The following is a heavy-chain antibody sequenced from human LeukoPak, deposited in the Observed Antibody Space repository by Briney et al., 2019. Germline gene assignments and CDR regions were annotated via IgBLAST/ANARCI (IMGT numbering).Heavy chain of an antibody. V-gene: IGHV4-34*01. CDR3: ARFLRAEGWFDP. Sequence: PSETLSLTCAVYGGSFSGYYWSWIRQPPGKGLEWIGEINHSGSTNYNPSLKSRVTISVDTSKNQFSLKLSSVTAADTAVYYCARFLRAEGWFDPWGQGTLVTVSS. CDR2: INHSGST. J-gene: IGHJ5*02. D-gene: IGHD2/OR15-2a*01. CDR1: GGSFSGYY.